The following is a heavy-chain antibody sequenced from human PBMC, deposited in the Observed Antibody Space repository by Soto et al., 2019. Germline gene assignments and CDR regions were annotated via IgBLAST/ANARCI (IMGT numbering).Heavy chain of an antibody. J-gene: IGHJ6*02. CDR1: GFTFGDSA. D-gene: IGHD3-3*01. Sequence: QPGGSLRLSCAASGFTFGDSAMHWVRLTSGSGRGLEWVSGISWDSGTTDYGDSVKGRFTISRDNAKNSLYLHMNSLGPEDTAIYYCAKDEGGAWSVPRGGFYPYFGMDVWGQGTTVTVSS. CDR3: AKDEGGAWSVPRGGFYPYFGMDV. CDR2: ISWDSGTT. V-gene: IGHV3-9*01.